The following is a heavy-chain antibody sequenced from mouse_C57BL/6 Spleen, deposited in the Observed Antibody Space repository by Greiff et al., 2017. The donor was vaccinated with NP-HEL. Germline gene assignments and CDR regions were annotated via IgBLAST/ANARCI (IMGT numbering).Heavy chain of an antibody. CDR2: LRNKANGYTT. J-gene: IGHJ2*01. CDR1: GFTFTDYY. V-gene: IGHV7-3*01. CDR3: ARYIHYFDY. Sequence: EVKLMESGGGLVQPGGSLSLSCAASGFTFTDYYMSWVRQPPGKALEWLGFLRNKANGYTTEYSASVQGRFTISRDNSQSILYLQMNALRAEDSATYYCARYIHYFDYWGQGTTLTVSS.